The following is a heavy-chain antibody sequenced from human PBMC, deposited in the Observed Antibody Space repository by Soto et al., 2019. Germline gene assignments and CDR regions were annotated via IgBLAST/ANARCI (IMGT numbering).Heavy chain of an antibody. V-gene: IGHV3-30*18. D-gene: IGHD3-22*01. CDR3: AKLSYDSSGSTGNLDF. J-gene: IGHJ4*02. Sequence: QVELVESGGGVVQPGRSLRLACATSGFYFGSYAMHWVRHRPGKGLEWLAFISYDGKKEYYADSVKGRFTISRDNSKSTLFLQMDSLRPEDTAVYYCAKLSYDSSGSTGNLDFWGQGTLVTVSS. CDR1: GFYFGSYA. CDR2: ISYDGKKE.